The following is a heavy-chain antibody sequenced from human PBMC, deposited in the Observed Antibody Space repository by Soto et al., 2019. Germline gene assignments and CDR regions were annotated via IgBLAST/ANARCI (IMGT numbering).Heavy chain of an antibody. J-gene: IGHJ4*02. CDR1: GFTVSSNY. CDR2: IYSGGST. CDR3: ASGPDSSGYQGLYYFDY. Sequence: PGGSLRLSCAASGFTVSSNYMSWVRQAPGKGLEWVSVIYSGGSTYYADSVKGRFTISRDNSKNTLYLQMNSLRAEDTAVYYCASGPDSSGYQGLYYFDYWGQGTLVTVSS. D-gene: IGHD3-22*01. V-gene: IGHV3-66*01.